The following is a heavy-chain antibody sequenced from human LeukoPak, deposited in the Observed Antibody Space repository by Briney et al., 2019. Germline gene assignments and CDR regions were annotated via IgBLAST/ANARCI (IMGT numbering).Heavy chain of an antibody. Sequence: PRESLKISCKGSGYSFPNYWIGWVRQMPGQGLEWMGIIYPADSDTRYSPSFQGHVTISADKSINTAYLQWTSLKASDTAMYYCARRKGDGYNSPFDYWGQGTLVTVSS. CDR3: ARRKGDGYNSPFDY. D-gene: IGHD5-24*01. V-gene: IGHV5-51*01. CDR1: GYSFPNYW. CDR2: IYPADSDT. J-gene: IGHJ4*02.